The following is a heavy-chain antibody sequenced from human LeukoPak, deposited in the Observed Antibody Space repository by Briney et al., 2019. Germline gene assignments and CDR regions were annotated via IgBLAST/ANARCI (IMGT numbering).Heavy chain of an antibody. V-gene: IGHV3-30-3*01. J-gene: IGHJ4*02. CDR3: ARDTRPGYCSSTSCYTSTLFDY. Sequence: GGSLRLSCAASGFTFSSYAMHWVRQAPGKGLEWVAVISYDGSNKYYADSVKGRFTISRDNSKNTLYLQMNSLRAEDTAVYYCARDTRPGYCSSTSCYTSTLFDYWGQGTLVTVSS. D-gene: IGHD2-2*02. CDR1: GFTFSSYA. CDR2: ISYDGSNK.